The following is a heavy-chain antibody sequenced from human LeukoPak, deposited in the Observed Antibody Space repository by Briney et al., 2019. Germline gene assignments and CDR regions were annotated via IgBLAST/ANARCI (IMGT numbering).Heavy chain of an antibody. J-gene: IGHJ4*02. Sequence: NASETLSLTCTVSGASISRDYWTWIRQPPGKGLEWIGYIYNGGSTTYSPSLNSRVTISLDTSNNQVSLRLSSVTAADTAVYYCAKGGTYGGGADYWGQGTLVTVSS. D-gene: IGHD1-26*01. CDR2: IYNGGST. CDR1: GASISRDY. V-gene: IGHV4-59*01. CDR3: AKGGTYGGGADY.